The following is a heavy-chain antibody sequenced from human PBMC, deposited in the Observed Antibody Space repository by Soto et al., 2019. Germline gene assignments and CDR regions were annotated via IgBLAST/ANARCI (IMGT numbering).Heavy chain of an antibody. Sequence: GGSLRLSCAASGFTFSSYGMHWVRQAPRKGLEWVAVISYDGSDKYYAYSVKGRFSISRDNSKNTLYLQMNSLRAEDTAVYYCAKDPINYYDSSGSAGYFQHWGQGTLVTVSS. J-gene: IGHJ1*01. D-gene: IGHD3-22*01. CDR1: GFTFSSYG. V-gene: IGHV3-30*18. CDR2: ISYDGSDK. CDR3: AKDPINYYDSSGSAGYFQH.